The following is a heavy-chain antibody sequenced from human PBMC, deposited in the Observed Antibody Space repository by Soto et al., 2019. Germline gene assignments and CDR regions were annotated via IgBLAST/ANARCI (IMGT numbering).Heavy chain of an antibody. Sequence: SETLSLTCSVSGGSTRTYHWSWIRQPAGKGLEWIGRISTTGGTNYSPSLQSRVTMSLDTSKNQFSLELTSVTAADTAVYYCAKGAGPPWFDPWGQGTLVTVSS. V-gene: IGHV4-4*07. CDR2: ISTTGGT. CDR3: AKGAGPPWFDP. CDR1: GGSTRTYH. J-gene: IGHJ5*02.